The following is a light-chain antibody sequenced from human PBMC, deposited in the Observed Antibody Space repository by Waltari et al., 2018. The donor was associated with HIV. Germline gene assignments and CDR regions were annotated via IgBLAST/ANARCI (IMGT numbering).Light chain of an antibody. Sequence: QSALTQPASVSGFPGQSITISCTGSSNDVGSYNYVSWYQQHPGKAPKRLIYDVSKRPSGVSNRFSGSKSGNTASLTISGLQAEDEADYYCCSYAGSNTYLFGTGTEVTVL. CDR3: CSYAGSNTYL. J-gene: IGLJ1*01. CDR1: SNDVGSYNY. CDR2: DVS. V-gene: IGLV2-23*02.